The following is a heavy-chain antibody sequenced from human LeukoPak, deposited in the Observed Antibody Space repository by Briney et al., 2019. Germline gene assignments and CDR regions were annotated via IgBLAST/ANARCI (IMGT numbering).Heavy chain of an antibody. D-gene: IGHD3-22*01. CDR2: MNPNSGNT. CDR3: ARGPGLGGYLTYYFDY. Sequence: ASVKVSCKASGYTFTSYDINWVRQATGQGLEWMGCMNPNSGNTGYAQKFQGRVTITRNTSISTAYMELSSLRSEDTAVYYCARGPGLGGYLTYYFDYWGQGTLVTVSS. CDR1: GYTFTSYD. V-gene: IGHV1-8*03. J-gene: IGHJ4*02.